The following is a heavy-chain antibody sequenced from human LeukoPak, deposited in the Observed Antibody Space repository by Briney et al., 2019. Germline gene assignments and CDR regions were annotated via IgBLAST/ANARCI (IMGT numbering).Heavy chain of an antibody. Sequence: SETLSLTCTVSGGSISGFYWSWIRQPPGKGLEWIGHIYYNGNTNYTPSLKSRVTISVDTSKNQFSLMVTSVTAADTAVYYCAREGGPYRPLDYSGQGTLVTVSS. J-gene: IGHJ4*02. CDR3: AREGGPYRPLDY. V-gene: IGHV4-59*12. CDR2: IYYNGNT. CDR1: GGSISGFY.